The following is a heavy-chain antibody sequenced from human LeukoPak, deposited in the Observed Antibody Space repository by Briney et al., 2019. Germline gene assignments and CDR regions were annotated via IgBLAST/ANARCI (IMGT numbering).Heavy chain of an antibody. CDR1: GFTVSNSY. CDR3: ARDRVGTTSFDY. CDR2: IYTDGST. J-gene: IGHJ4*02. Sequence: GGSLRLSCEASGFTVSNSYLSWVRQAPGKGLEWVSVIYTDGSTFYADSVKGRFTISRDNSKNTLYLQMNSQRAEDTAVYYCARDRVGTTSFDYWGQGTLVTVSS. D-gene: IGHD2/OR15-2a*01. V-gene: IGHV3-66*02.